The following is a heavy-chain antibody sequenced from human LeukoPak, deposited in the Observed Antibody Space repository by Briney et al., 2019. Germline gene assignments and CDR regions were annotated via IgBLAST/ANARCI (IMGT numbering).Heavy chain of an antibody. CDR1: GGSISSGGYY. CDR3: AREHGVLLWFGELWGAFDI. CDR2: IYYSGST. J-gene: IGHJ3*02. V-gene: IGHV4-31*03. Sequence: SQTLSLTYTVSGGSISSGGYYWSWIRQHPGKGLEWIGYIYYSGSTYYNPSLKSRVTISVDTSKNQFSLKLSSVTAADTAVYYCAREHGVLLWFGELWGAFDIWGQGTMVTVSS. D-gene: IGHD3-10*01.